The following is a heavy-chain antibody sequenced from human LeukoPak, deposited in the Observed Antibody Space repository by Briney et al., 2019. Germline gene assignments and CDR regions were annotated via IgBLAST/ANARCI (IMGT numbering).Heavy chain of an antibody. CDR1: GYTFTSYG. CDR3: ARGAPNHYFWSGYYTPHYYYYMDV. CDR2: ISAYNGNT. Sequence: ASVKVSCKASGYTFTSYGISWVRQAPGQGLEWMGWISAYNGNTNYAQKLQGRVTMTTDTSTSTAYLELRSLRSDDTAVYYCARGAPNHYFWSGYYTPHYYYYMDVWGKGTTVTVSS. J-gene: IGHJ6*03. D-gene: IGHD3-3*01. V-gene: IGHV1-18*01.